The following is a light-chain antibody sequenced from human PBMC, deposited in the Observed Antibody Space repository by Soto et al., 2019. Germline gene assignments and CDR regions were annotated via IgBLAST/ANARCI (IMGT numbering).Light chain of an antibody. Sequence: EVVLTQSPDTLSLSPGERATLSCRASQSVSSFLAWYQQKPGQAPRLLIYDASNRATGIPARFSGSGSGTDFTLTISSLEPEDFAVYYCQQRHAWPITFGQGTRLEIK. CDR1: QSVSSF. CDR3: QQRHAWPIT. V-gene: IGKV3-11*01. J-gene: IGKJ5*01. CDR2: DAS.